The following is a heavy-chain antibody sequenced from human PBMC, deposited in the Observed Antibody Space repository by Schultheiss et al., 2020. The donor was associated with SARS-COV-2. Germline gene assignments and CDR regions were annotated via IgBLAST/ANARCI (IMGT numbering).Heavy chain of an antibody. V-gene: IGHV1-2*02. CDR3: AKGPATVVTAGLDY. J-gene: IGHJ4*02. CDR1: GYTFTGYY. D-gene: IGHD4-23*01. Sequence: ASVKVSCKASGYTFTGYYMHWVRQAPGQGLEWMGWSNPNSGGTNYGQKFQGRVTMTRDTSISTAYMELSRLRSDDTAVYYCAKGPATVVTAGLDYWGQGTLVTVSS. CDR2: SNPNSGGT.